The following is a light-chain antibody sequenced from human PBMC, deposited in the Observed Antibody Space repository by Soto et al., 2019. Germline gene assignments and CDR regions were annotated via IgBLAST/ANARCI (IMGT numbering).Light chain of an antibody. J-gene: IGLJ1*01. V-gene: IGLV2-8*01. CDR2: DVT. CDR1: SSDVGGYNY. Sequence: QSALTQPLSASGSPGQSVAISCTGTSSDVGGYNYVSWYQQHPGKAPKLMIYDVTKRPSGVPDRFSGSKSGNTASLTVSGLQAEDEADYYCPSYAGSESYVFGSGTKVTVL. CDR3: PSYAGSESYV.